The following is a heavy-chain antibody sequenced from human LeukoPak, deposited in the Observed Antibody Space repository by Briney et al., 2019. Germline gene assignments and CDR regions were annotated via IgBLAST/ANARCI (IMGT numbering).Heavy chain of an antibody. CDR3: ARDPDYYDSSGLRHGGLDY. J-gene: IGHJ4*02. V-gene: IGHV6-1*01. Sequence: SQTLSLTCAISGDSVSRTTAGWNWIRQSPSRGLEWLGRTYYRSKWYNDYAVSVKSRITINPDTSKNQFSLQLNSVTPEDTAVYYCARDPDYYDSSGLRHGGLDYWGQGTLVTVSS. CDR2: TYYRSKWYN. D-gene: IGHD3-22*01. CDR1: GDSVSRTTAG.